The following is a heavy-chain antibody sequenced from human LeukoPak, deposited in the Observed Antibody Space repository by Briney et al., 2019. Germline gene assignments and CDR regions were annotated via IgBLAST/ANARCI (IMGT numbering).Heavy chain of an antibody. D-gene: IGHD3-10*01. CDR1: GFTFSNYG. J-gene: IGHJ4*02. CDR3: AKVWVRGVFNY. Sequence: PGGSLRLSCAASGFTFSNYGMHWVRQAPGKGLEWVAVISLDGSNKHYADSVKGRFTISRDNSKNTLYLQMNSLRAEDTAVYYCAKVWVRGVFNYWGQGTPVTVSS. CDR2: ISLDGSNK. V-gene: IGHV3-30*18.